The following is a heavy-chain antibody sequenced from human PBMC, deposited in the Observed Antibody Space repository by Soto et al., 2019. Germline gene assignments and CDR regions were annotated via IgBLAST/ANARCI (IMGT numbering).Heavy chain of an antibody. CDR3: AGQYDYGDSHAYFDY. J-gene: IGHJ4*02. D-gene: IGHD4-17*01. V-gene: IGHV4-59*01. CDR1: GGSISSYY. Sequence: SETLSLTCTVSGGSISSYYWSWIRQPPGKGLEWIGYIYYSGSTNYNPSLKSRVTISVDTSKNQFSLKLSSVTAADTAVYYCAGQYDYGDSHAYFDYWGQGTLVTVSS. CDR2: IYYSGST.